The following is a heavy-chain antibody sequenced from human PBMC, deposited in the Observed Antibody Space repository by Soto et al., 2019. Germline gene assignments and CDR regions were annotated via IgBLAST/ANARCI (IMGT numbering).Heavy chain of an antibody. CDR3: ARQGFGPLHGLVDV. Sequence: QVQLQESGPGLVKPSETLSLSCTVSGGSISSYYWSWFRQSPGKRMEWIGYVHHSWGSSYNPSLQIRVARSLDTSKSQFSLKVTSVTATDTAVYYCARQGFGPLHGLVDVWGQGTTVTVSS. D-gene: IGHD3-10*01. CDR1: GGSISSYY. CDR2: VHHSWGS. J-gene: IGHJ6*02. V-gene: IGHV4-59*08.